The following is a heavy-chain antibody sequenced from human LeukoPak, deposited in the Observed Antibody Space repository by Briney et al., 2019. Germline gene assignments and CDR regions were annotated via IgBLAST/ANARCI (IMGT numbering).Heavy chain of an antibody. Sequence: PSETLSLTCTVSGGPISSGDYYWSWIRQHPGKGLEWIGYIYYSGSTNYNPSLRSRLTILVGTSKNQFSLKLYSVTAADTAVYYCARGRTIFGVVMKFDIWGQGTMVTVSS. CDR1: GGPISSGDYY. D-gene: IGHD3-3*01. J-gene: IGHJ3*02. CDR2: IYYSGST. V-gene: IGHV4-31*03. CDR3: ARGRTIFGVVMKFDI.